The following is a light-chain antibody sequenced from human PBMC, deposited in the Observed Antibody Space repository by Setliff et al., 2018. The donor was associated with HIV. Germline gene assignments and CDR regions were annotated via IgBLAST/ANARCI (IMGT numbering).Light chain of an antibody. CDR3: ASWDDSLNGWV. CDR1: SSSIGRNT. Sequence: QSALTQPPSASGTPGQRVTISCSGSSSSIGRNTVNWYQQLPGTAPKLLIYTNNQRPSGVPDRFSGSKSGTSASLAISGLQSEDEADYHCASWDDSLNGWVFGGGTKVTVL. CDR2: TNN. V-gene: IGLV1-44*01. J-gene: IGLJ3*02.